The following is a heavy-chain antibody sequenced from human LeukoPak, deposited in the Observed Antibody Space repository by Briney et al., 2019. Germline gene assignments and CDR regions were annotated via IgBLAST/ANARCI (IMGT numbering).Heavy chain of an antibody. D-gene: IGHD4-17*01. CDR3: ARVEATVTSNVFDY. Sequence: GGSLRLSCAASGLTFSSYSMNWVRQAPGKGLEWVSSISSRSSYIYYADSVKGRFTISRDNAKKSLYLQMNSLRAEDTAIYYCARVEATVTSNVFDYWGQGTLVTVSS. V-gene: IGHV3-21*01. CDR1: GLTFSSYS. CDR2: ISSRSSYI. J-gene: IGHJ4*02.